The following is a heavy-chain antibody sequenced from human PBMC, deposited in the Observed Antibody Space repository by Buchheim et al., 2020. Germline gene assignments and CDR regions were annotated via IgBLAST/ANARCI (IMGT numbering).Heavy chain of an antibody. D-gene: IGHD6-19*01. J-gene: IGHJ6*02. V-gene: IGHV3-33*01. CDR2: IWYDGSNK. CDR3: ARDRGAVAGTLYYYGMDV. Sequence: QVQLVESGGGVVQPGRSLRLSCAASGFTFSSYGMHWVRQAPGKGLEWVAVIWYDGSNKYYADSVKGRFTISRDNSKNRLYLQMNSLRAEDTAVYYCARDRGAVAGTLYYYGMDVWGQGTT. CDR1: GFTFSSYG.